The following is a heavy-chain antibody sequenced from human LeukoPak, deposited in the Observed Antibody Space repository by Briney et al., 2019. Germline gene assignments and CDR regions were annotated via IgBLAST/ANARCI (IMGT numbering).Heavy chain of an antibody. Sequence: GGSLRLSCAASGFNFDNYAMSWVRQAPGKGLDWVSSISDTGAHRYYADSVKGRFTISRDSSKNTPYLQMNSLRVEDTAIYYCAKGGKFTSSSLLAHWGQGTLVTVSS. J-gene: IGHJ4*02. CDR2: ISDTGAHR. CDR1: GFNFDNYA. CDR3: AKGGKFTSSSLLAH. V-gene: IGHV3-23*01. D-gene: IGHD6-6*01.